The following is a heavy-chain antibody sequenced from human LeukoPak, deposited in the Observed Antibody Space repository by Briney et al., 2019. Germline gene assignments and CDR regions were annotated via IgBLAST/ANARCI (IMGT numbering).Heavy chain of an antibody. CDR1: GFTFSSYA. V-gene: IGHV3-23*01. Sequence: GGSLRLSCAASGFTFSSYAMNWVRQAPGKGLEWVSAISGSGGSTYYADSVKGRFTISRDNSKNTLYLQMNSLRAEDTAVYYCAKDHLDFWSGYSPSDYWGQGTQVTVSS. CDR3: AKDHLDFWSGYSPSDY. CDR2: ISGSGGST. D-gene: IGHD3-3*01. J-gene: IGHJ4*02.